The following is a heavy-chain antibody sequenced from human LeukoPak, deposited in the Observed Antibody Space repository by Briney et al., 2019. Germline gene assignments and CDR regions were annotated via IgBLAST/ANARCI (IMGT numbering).Heavy chain of an antibody. CDR1: GDSVSSNSAS. CDR2: TYYRSKWSS. D-gene: IGHD6-6*01. J-gene: IGHJ5*02. V-gene: IGHV6-1*01. Sequence: SQTLSLTCAISGDSVSSNSASWNWIRQSPSRGLEWLGRTYYRSKWSSDYAISVQSRITINPDTSKNQFSLHLKSVTPEDTAVYYCARDPDSSYEWGPFDPWGQGTLVTVSS. CDR3: ARDPDSSYEWGPFDP.